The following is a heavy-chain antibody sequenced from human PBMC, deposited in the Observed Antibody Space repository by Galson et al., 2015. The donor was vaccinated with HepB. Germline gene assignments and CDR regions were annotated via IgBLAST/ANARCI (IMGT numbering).Heavy chain of an antibody. J-gene: IGHJ3*01. CDR2: IWYDGSNK. CDR1: GFTFSSYG. D-gene: IGHD2-21*01. V-gene: IGHV3-33*08. Sequence: SLRLSCATSGFTFSSYGIHWVRQAPGKGLEWVSLIWYDGSNKYYADSVKGRFIISRDNSRKMVYLQMNSLRVEDTAVYYCARPPPVVDPAHDSLEFWGQGTMGTVSS. CDR3: ARPPPVVDPAHDSLEF.